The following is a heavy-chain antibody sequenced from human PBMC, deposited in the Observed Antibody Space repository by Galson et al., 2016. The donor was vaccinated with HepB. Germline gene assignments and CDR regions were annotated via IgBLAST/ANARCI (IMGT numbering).Heavy chain of an antibody. J-gene: IGHJ4*02. V-gene: IGHV1-8*01. CDR2: MNPKSGNT. Sequence: GYTFTSSDINWVRQATGQGLEWMGWMNPKSGNTGYAQKFQGRVTMTRDTSIGTAYMELSSLRSEDTAVYYCAREIPRKQLWLRFGYFDSWGQGTLVTVSS. CDR3: AREIPRKQLWLRFGYFDS. CDR1: GYTFTSSD. D-gene: IGHD5-18*01.